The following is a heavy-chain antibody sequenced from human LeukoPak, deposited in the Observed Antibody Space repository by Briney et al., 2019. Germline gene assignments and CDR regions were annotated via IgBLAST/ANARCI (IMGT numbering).Heavy chain of an antibody. V-gene: IGHV3-23*01. CDR3: AKSPSVAGTFWFDP. D-gene: IGHD6-19*01. J-gene: IGHJ5*02. CDR1: GFTFSSHA. Sequence: GGSLRLSCAASGFTFSSHAMSWVRQAPGKGLEWVSAISGSGGSTYYADSVKGRFTISRDNSKNTLYLQMNSLRAEDTAVYYCAKSPSVAGTFWFDPWGQGTLVTVSS. CDR2: ISGSGGST.